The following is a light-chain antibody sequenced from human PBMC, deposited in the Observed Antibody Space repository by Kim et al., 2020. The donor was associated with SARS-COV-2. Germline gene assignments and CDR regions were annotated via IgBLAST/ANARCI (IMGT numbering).Light chain of an antibody. Sequence: LGQTVRITCQGDSLRSYYASWYQQKPRQATVLVIYGKNNRPSGIPDRFSSSSSGNTASLTITGAQAEDEADYYCNSRDSSGNHVVFGGGTQLTVL. J-gene: IGLJ2*01. CDR3: NSRDSSGNHVV. CDR1: SLRSYY. V-gene: IGLV3-19*01. CDR2: GKN.